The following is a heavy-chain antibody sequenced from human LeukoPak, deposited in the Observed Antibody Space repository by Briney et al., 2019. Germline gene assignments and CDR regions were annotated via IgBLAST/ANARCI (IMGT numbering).Heavy chain of an antibody. D-gene: IGHD2-2*01. Sequence: GESLKISCKGSGYSFTSYWIGWVRQMPGKGLEWMGIIYPGDSDTRYSPSFQGQVTISADKSISTAYLQWSSLKAPDTAMYYCARHLKDQFHAFDIWGQGTMVTVSS. V-gene: IGHV5-51*01. CDR1: GYSFTSYW. CDR3: ARHLKDQFHAFDI. CDR2: IYPGDSDT. J-gene: IGHJ3*02.